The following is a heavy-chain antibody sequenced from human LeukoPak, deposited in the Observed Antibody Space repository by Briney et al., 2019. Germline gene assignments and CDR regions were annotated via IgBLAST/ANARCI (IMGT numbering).Heavy chain of an antibody. CDR1: GFTFSSYS. Sequence: GGSLRLSCAASGFTFSSYSMNWVRQAPGKGLEWVSSISNSSSYIYYADSVKGRFTISRDNAKNSLYLQMNSLRAEDTAVYYCARGAGSDYWGQGTLVTVSS. CDR2: ISNSSSYI. V-gene: IGHV3-21*01. D-gene: IGHD5-12*01. CDR3: ARGAGSDY. J-gene: IGHJ4*02.